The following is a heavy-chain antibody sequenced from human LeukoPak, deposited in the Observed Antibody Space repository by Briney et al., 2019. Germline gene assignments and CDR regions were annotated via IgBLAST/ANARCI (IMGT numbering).Heavy chain of an antibody. CDR2: ISAYNGNT. J-gene: IGHJ1*01. D-gene: IGHD6-13*01. CDR3: ARDSSIAAAGISPLEYFQH. CDR1: GYTFTSYG. Sequence: ASVKVSCKASGYTFTSYGISWVRQAPGQGLEWMGWISAYNGNTNYAQKLQGRVTMTTDTSTSTAYMELRSLRSDDTAVYYCARDSSIAAAGISPLEYFQHWGQGTLVTVSS. V-gene: IGHV1-18*01.